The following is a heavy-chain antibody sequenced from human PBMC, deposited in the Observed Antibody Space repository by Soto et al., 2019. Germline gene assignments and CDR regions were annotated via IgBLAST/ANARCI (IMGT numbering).Heavy chain of an antibody. J-gene: IGHJ5*02. CDR1: CGSIISSPYY. Sequence: SETLSLTRAGSCGSIISSPYYWGWIRQPPGKGLEWIGSINYSGSTYYNPSLKSRLTLSVDTSKNQFSLRVTSVTAADTALYYCSRRAPEGFDPWGQGTLVTVSS. CDR2: INYSGST. CDR3: SRRAPEGFDP. V-gene: IGHV4-39*01.